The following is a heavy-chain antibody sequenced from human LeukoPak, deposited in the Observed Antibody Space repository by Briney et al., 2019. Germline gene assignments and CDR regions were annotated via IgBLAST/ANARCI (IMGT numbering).Heavy chain of an antibody. V-gene: IGHV1-69*06. CDR3: ARDAQWELRAFDV. D-gene: IGHD4-23*01. Sequence: SVKVSCKAPGGTFSSYAISWVRQAPGQGLEWMGGIIPIFGTANYAQKFEGRVTITADKSTNTTYMEITSLTSDDTAVYYCARDAQWELRAFDVWGRGTMVIVSS. CDR1: GGTFSSYA. J-gene: IGHJ3*01. CDR2: IIPIFGTA.